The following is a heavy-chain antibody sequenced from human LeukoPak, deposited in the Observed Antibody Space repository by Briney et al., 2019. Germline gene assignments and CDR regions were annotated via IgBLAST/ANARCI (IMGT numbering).Heavy chain of an antibody. CDR2: IYSGGST. V-gene: IGHV3-66*01. Sequence: GGSLRLSCAASGFTVSSNYMSWVRQAPGKGLEWVSVIYSGGSTYYADSVKGRSTISRDNSKNTLYLQMNSLRAEDTAVYYCARDRRYYYGMDVWGQGTTVTVSS. CDR3: ARDRRYYYGMDV. J-gene: IGHJ6*02. CDR1: GFTVSSNY. D-gene: IGHD6-6*01.